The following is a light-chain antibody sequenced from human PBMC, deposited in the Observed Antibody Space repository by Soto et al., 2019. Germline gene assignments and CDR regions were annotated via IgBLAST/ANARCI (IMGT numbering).Light chain of an antibody. Sequence: DIQLTQPPSSLAASVVDRVTITCQASQDITMYLNWYQQKPGKAPKLLIYDASNLQTGVPSRFSGSGYGTDFTFTISSLQPEDIATYYCQQYDNVFTFGQGTTVDIK. CDR1: QDITMY. V-gene: IGKV1-33*01. J-gene: IGKJ3*01. CDR3: QQYDNVFT. CDR2: DAS.